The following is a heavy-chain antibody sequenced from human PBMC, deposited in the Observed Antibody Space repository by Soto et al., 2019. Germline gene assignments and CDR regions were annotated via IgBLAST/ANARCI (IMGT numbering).Heavy chain of an antibody. Sequence: QVQLVQSGAEVKKPGASVKVSCKASGYTFTSYDVNWVRLAPGQGLEWMGWMNPNSGSTDYAQKFQGRVTMTRNISISTASMEVSSLRSADTDGYYCASRVGPTSFDFDYGGQGTLVTVSS. CDR1: GYTFTSYD. J-gene: IGHJ4*02. D-gene: IGHD1-26*01. V-gene: IGHV1-8*01. CDR2: MNPNSGST. CDR3: ASRVGPTSFDFDY.